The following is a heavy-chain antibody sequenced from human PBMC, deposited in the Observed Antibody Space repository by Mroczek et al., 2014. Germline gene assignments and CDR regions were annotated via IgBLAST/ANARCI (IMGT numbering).Heavy chain of an antibody. V-gene: IGHV4-59*01. D-gene: IGHD3-10*01. CDR3: ARGFFVQYYFDY. Sequence: QVQLQQWGPGLVKPSETLSLTCTVSGGSISSYYWSWIRQPPGKGLEWIGYIYYSGSTNYNPSLKSRVTISVDTSKNQFSLKLSSVTAADTAVYYCARGFFVQYYFDYWGQGTLVTVSS. CDR1: GGSISSYY. CDR2: IYYSGST. J-gene: IGHJ4*02.